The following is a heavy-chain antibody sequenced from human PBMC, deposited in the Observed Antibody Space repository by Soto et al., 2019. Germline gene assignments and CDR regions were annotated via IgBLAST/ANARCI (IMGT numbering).Heavy chain of an antibody. J-gene: IGHJ4*02. CDR1: GYTFTSYG. V-gene: IGHV1-18*01. CDR3: ARQYDILTGYYLEVGY. Sequence: QVQLLQSGAEVKKPGASVKVSCKASGYTFTSYGISWVRQAPGQGLEWMGWISAYSGNTNYAQNLQGRVTMTTDTSTSTAYMELRSLRSDDTAVYYCARQYDILTGYYLEVGYWGQGTLVTVSS. D-gene: IGHD3-9*01. CDR2: ISAYSGNT.